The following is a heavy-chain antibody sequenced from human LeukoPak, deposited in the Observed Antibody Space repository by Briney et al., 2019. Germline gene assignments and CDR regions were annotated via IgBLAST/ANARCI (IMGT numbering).Heavy chain of an antibody. Sequence: PSETLSLTCAVYGGSFSGYYWSWIRQPPGKGLEWIGEINHSGSTNYNPSLKSRVTISVDTSKNQFSLKLSSVTAADTAVYYCARGLRGYSYGYGYYYMDVWGKGTTVTVSS. CDR2: INHSGST. CDR3: ARGLRGYSYGYGYYYMDV. D-gene: IGHD5-18*01. V-gene: IGHV4-34*01. CDR1: GGSFSGYY. J-gene: IGHJ6*03.